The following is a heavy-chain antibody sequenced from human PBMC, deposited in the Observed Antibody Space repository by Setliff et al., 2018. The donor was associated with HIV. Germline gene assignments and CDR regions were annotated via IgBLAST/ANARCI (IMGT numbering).Heavy chain of an antibody. CDR1: GYTFTNFA. V-gene: IGHV1-3*01. Sequence: ASVKVSCKASGYTFTNFAIHWVRQAPGQRLEWMGWIIADNGDTKYSQKFQDRVTMTRDTSTSTGYMELRSLRSEDTAVYYCARGSDASGYYPIYYYYGMDVWGQGTTVTVSS. D-gene: IGHD3-22*01. CDR2: IIADNGDT. J-gene: IGHJ6*02. CDR3: ARGSDASGYYPIYYYYGMDV.